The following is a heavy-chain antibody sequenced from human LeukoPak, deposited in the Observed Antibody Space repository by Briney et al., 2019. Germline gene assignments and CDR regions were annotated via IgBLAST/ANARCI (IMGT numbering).Heavy chain of an antibody. V-gene: IGHV1-69*13. Sequence: SVKVSCKASGGTFSSYLISWVRQAPGQGLEWMGGIIPIIGTADYIQKFQDRVTITADESTTSAYMELTGLRSEDTAIYYCARDVVGAFGTTALDDWGQGTLVTVSA. CDR1: GGTFSSYL. D-gene: IGHD1-26*01. J-gene: IGHJ4*02. CDR2: IIPIIGTA. CDR3: ARDVVGAFGTTALDD.